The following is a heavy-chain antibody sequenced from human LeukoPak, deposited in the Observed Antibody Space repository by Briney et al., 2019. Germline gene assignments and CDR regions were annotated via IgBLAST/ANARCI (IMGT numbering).Heavy chain of an antibody. J-gene: IGHJ4*01. D-gene: IGHD1-26*01. CDR2: INPNTGGT. Sequence: ASVKVSCKASGYTFTDYYFHWVRQVPGQGLEWMGWINPNTGGTNYPQKFQGRVTMTRDTAISTAYMELTSLRSDDTAVYYCARDLGATTGAPWYYFDNWGQGTLVTVPS. CDR1: GYTFTDYY. V-gene: IGHV1-2*02. CDR3: ARDLGATTGAPWYYFDN.